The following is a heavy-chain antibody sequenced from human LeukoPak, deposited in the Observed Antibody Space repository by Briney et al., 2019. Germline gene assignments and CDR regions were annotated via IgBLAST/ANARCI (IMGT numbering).Heavy chain of an antibody. CDR1: GFTFSSYA. CDR2: ITTSGDVT. V-gene: IGHV3-23*01. CDR3: ARARRGYYYDN. J-gene: IGHJ4*02. D-gene: IGHD2-15*01. Sequence: GGSLRLSCSASGFTFSSYAMSWVRQAPGKGLEWVSSITTSGDVTHNTDSVKGRFSISRDNSKNTHHLQMNSLRAEDTAIYYCARARRGYYYDNWGQGTLVTVSS.